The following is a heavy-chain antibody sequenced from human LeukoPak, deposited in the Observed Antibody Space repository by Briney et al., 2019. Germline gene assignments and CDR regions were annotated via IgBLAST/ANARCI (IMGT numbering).Heavy chain of an antibody. D-gene: IGHD1-14*01. CDR1: GFTFSSYS. CDR3: AKDSPRIGWFDP. Sequence: GGSLRLSCAASGFTFSSYSMNWVRQAPGKGLEWVSSISSSSSYIYYADSVKGRFTISRDNSKNTLYLQMNSLRAEDTAVYYCAKDSPRIGWFDPWGQGTLVTVSS. V-gene: IGHV3-21*01. J-gene: IGHJ5*02. CDR2: ISSSSSYI.